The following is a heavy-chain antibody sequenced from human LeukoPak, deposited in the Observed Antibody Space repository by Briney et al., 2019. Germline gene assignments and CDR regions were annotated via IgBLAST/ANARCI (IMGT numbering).Heavy chain of an antibody. V-gene: IGHV4-34*01. Sequence: SETLSLTCAVYSGSFSGYYWSWIRQPPGKGLEWIGEINHSGSTNYNPSLKSRLTISVDTSKSQFSLKLSSVTAADTAVYYCARGWLLDYWGQGTLVTVSS. J-gene: IGHJ4*02. D-gene: IGHD5-12*01. CDR2: INHSGST. CDR1: SGSFSGYY. CDR3: ARGWLLDY.